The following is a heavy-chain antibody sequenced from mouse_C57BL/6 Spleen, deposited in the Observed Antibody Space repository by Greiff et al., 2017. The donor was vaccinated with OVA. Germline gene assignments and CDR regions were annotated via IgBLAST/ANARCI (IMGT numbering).Heavy chain of an antibody. Sequence: QVQLQQPGAELVRPGTSVKLSCKASGYTFTSYWMHWVKQRPGQGLEWIGVIDPSDSYTNYNQKFKGKATLTVDTSSSTAYMQLSSLTSEDSAVYYCARTPGELGRLYYFDYWGQGTTLTVSS. J-gene: IGHJ2*01. CDR2: IDPSDSYT. V-gene: IGHV1-59*01. CDR3: ARTPGELGRLYYFDY. CDR1: GYTFTSYW. D-gene: IGHD4-1*01.